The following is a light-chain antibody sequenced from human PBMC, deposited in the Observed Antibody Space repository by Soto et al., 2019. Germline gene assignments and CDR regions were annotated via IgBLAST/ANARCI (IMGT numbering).Light chain of an antibody. CDR1: SSDVGGYNY. CDR3: SSYTSSSTLPYV. Sequence: QSVLTQPASVSGSPGQSITISCTGTSSDVGGYNYVSWYQQHPGKAPKLMIYEVSNRPSGVSNRFSGSKSGNTASLTISGLQDEDEADYYCSSYTSSSTLPYVFGTGPKLTVL. CDR2: EVS. J-gene: IGLJ1*01. V-gene: IGLV2-14*01.